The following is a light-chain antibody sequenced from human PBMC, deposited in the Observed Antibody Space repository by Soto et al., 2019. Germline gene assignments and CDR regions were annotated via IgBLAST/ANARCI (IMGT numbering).Light chain of an antibody. CDR1: ISDVGGYNT. CDR2: DVS. Sequence: QSALTQPASVSGSPGQSITISCTGTISDVGGYNTVSWYQQHPGKVPKLMIHDVSDRPSWVSDRFSGSKSGNTASLTISGLQAEDEADYYCRSYTTSISYVFGSGTKVTVL. CDR3: RSYTTSISYV. V-gene: IGLV2-14*01. J-gene: IGLJ1*01.